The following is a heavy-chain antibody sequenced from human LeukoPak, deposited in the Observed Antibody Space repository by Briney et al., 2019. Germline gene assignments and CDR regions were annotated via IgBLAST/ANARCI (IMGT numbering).Heavy chain of an antibody. CDR3: ARGSLWFGEPKDKDAFDI. CDR2: INPNSGGT. CDR1: GYTFTGYY. D-gene: IGHD3-10*01. J-gene: IGHJ3*02. Sequence: ASVKVSCKASGYTFTGYYMHWVRQAPGQGLEWMGWINPNSGGTNYAQKCQGRVTMTRDTSISTAYMELSRLRSDDTAVYYCARGSLWFGEPKDKDAFDIWGQGTMVTVSS. V-gene: IGHV1-2*02.